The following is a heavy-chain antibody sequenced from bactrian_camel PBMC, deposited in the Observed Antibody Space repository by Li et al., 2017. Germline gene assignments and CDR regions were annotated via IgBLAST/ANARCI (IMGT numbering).Heavy chain of an antibody. Sequence: HVQLVESGGGSVQSGGSLILSCVYSGFHSYTSYCMGWFRQAPGKGLEWVSTIGSAGGVTFYADSVKGRFTISKDNAKSTLYLEMKSLKPEDTAVYYCVRDLGTTGWDFDNWGQGTQVTVS. CDR1: GFHSYTSYC. V-gene: IGHV3S1*01. CDR3: VRDLGTTGWDFDN. D-gene: IGHD5*01. CDR2: IGSAGGVT. J-gene: IGHJ6*01.